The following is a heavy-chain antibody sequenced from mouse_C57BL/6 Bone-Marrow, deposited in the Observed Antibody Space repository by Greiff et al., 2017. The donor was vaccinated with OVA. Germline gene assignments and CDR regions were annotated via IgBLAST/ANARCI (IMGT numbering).Heavy chain of an antibody. D-gene: IGHD4-1*01. Sequence: DVKLVESGGGLVQPGGSLKLSCAASGFTFSDYYMYWVRQTPEKRLEWVAYISNGGGSTYYPDTVKGRFTISRDNAKNTLYLQMSRLKSEDTAMYYCARHAGRYFDYWGQGTTLTVSS. V-gene: IGHV5-12*01. J-gene: IGHJ2*01. CDR3: ARHAGRYFDY. CDR1: GFTFSDYY. CDR2: ISNGGGST.